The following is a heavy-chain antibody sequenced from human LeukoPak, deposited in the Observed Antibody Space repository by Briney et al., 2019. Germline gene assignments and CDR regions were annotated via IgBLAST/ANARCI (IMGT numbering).Heavy chain of an antibody. D-gene: IGHD6-13*01. CDR2: TDTGGDK. Sequence: GGSLRLSCAASGFTFSICDMHWVRQPTGKGLEWVSCTDTGGDKDYAGSVKGQFTISRENVKNSLYLQMSSLRADDTAVYYCARGGSSRFDQWGQGTLVTVSS. CDR3: ARGGSSRFDQ. V-gene: IGHV3-13*04. J-gene: IGHJ4*02. CDR1: GFTFSICD.